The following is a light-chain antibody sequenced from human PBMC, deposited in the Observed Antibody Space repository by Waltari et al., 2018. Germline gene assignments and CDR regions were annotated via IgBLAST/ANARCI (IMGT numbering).Light chain of an antibody. V-gene: IGLV2-14*01. CDR3: SSYTSSSTFSVV. CDR2: EVT. CDR1: SSDVGCSNY. J-gene: IGLJ2*01. Sequence: QSALTQPASVSGSPGQSITISCTGTSSDVGCSNYVSWYQQHPGKAPKLIIYEVTNRPSGVSNRFSGSKSGNTASLTISGLQAEDEADYSCSSYTSSSTFSVVFGGGTKLTVL.